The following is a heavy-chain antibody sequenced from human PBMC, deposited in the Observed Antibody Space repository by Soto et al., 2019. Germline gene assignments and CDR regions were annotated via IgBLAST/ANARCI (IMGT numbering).Heavy chain of an antibody. V-gene: IGHV1-69*06. Sequence: SVKVSFKASGGTFSSYAISWLRQAPRQGLEWMGGIIPIFGTANYAQKFQGRVTITADKSTSTAYMELSSLRSEDTAVYYCAHGDVTYFFDYWGQGTLVTVSS. CDR2: IIPIFGTA. D-gene: IGHD2-21*02. CDR1: GGTFSSYA. CDR3: AHGDVTYFFDY. J-gene: IGHJ4*02.